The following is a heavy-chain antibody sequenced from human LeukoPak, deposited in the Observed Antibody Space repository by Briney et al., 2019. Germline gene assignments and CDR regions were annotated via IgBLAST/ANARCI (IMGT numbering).Heavy chain of an antibody. CDR1: GYSFTSYW. CDR3: ARLVSSGWYLDY. V-gene: IGHV5-51*01. CDR2: IYPGDSDT. D-gene: IGHD6-19*01. J-gene: IGHJ4*02. Sequence: GASLRIPCKGSGYSFTSYWIGWGRQMPGTGLEGMGVIYPGDSDTRYNPSFQGQVPISADKSISTAYLQWSSLKASDTAMYYCARLVSSGWYLDYWGQGTLVTVSS.